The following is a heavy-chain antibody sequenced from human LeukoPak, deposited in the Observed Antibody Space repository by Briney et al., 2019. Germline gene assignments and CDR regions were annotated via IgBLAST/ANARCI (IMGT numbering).Heavy chain of an antibody. CDR1: GYTFTGYY. CDR2: INPKSGGT. V-gene: IGHV1-2*02. D-gene: IGHD3-3*01. J-gene: IGHJ4*02. Sequence: ASVKASCKPSGYTFTGYYMHWVRQAPGHGLEWMGWINPKSGGTNYAQKFQGRVTMTRDTSISTAYMELSRLRSDDTAVYYCARAPGVLRFLEWLPADYWGQGTLVTVSS. CDR3: ARAPGVLRFLEWLPADY.